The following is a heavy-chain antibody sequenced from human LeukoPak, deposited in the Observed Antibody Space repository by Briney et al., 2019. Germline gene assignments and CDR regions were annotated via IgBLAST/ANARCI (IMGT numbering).Heavy chain of an antibody. Sequence: SETLSLTCTVSGYSISSGYYWGWIRQPPGKGLEWIGSIYHSGSTYYNPSLKSRVTISVDTSKNQFSLKLSSVTAADTAVYYCARSHYYDSSGYPYYFDYWGQGTLVTVSS. CDR2: IYHSGST. CDR1: GYSISSGYY. J-gene: IGHJ4*02. CDR3: ARSHYYDSSGYPYYFDY. D-gene: IGHD3-22*01. V-gene: IGHV4-38-2*02.